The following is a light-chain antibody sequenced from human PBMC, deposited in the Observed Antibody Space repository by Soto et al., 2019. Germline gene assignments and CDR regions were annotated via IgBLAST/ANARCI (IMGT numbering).Light chain of an antibody. Sequence: EIVLTQSPATLSLSPGERATLSCRASQSVSSFLAWYQQKPGQAPRLLIFDASNRATGIPARFSGSGSGTDFTLTISSLEPEDFAVYYCQQRSSWPRVTFGPGTKVDFK. V-gene: IGKV3-11*01. CDR3: QQRSSWPRVT. CDR2: DAS. J-gene: IGKJ3*01. CDR1: QSVSSF.